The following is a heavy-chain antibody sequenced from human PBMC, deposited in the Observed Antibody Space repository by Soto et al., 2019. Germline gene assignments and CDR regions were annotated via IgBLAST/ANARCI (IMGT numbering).Heavy chain of an antibody. V-gene: IGHV5-51*01. CDR1: GYSFTSYW. CDR2: IYPGDSDT. Sequence: GESLKISCKGSGYSFTSYWIGWVRQMPGKGLEWMGIIYPGDSDTRYSPSFQGQVTISADKSISTAYLQWSSLKASDTAMYYCARLSFITGTRSYDYCDGKDVWGQGTTVTVSS. J-gene: IGHJ6*01. CDR3: ARLSFITGTRSYDYCDGKDV. D-gene: IGHD1-20*01.